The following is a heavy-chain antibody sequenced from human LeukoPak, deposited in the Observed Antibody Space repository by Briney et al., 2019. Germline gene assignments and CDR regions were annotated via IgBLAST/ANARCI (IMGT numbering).Heavy chain of an antibody. CDR1: GGSFSGYY. CDR2: INHSGST. V-gene: IGHV4-34*01. D-gene: IGHD3-10*01. Sequence: SETLSLTCAVYGGSFSGYYWGWIRQPPGKGLEWIGEINHSGSTNYNPSLKSRVTISVDTSKNQFSLKLSSVTAADTAVYYCARLRPYYYGSGSTGWGQGTLVTVSS. CDR3: ARLRPYYYGSGSTG. J-gene: IGHJ4*02.